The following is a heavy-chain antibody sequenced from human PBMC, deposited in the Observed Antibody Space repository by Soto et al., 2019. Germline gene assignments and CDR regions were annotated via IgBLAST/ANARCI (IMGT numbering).Heavy chain of an antibody. CDR1: GFTFDDYA. V-gene: IGHV3-9*01. CDR3: ALSSSWYYFDY. Sequence: EVQLVESGGGLVQPGRSLRLSCAASGFTFDDYAMHWVRQAPGKGLEWVSGISWNSGSIGYADSVKGRFTISRDNAKNSLYLQMNSLGAEDTALYYCALSSSWYYFDYWGQGTLVTVSS. D-gene: IGHD6-13*01. CDR2: ISWNSGSI. J-gene: IGHJ4*02.